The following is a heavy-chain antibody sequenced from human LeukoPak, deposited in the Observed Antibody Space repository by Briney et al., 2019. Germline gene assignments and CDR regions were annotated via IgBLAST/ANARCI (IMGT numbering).Heavy chain of an antibody. J-gene: IGHJ4*02. CDR1: GGSSSSYY. V-gene: IGHV4-59*01. CDR2: ISYSGRT. Sequence: SETLSLTCSVSGGSSSSYYWSWIRQPPGKGLEWIGYISYSGRTNNNPSLRSRVTISADTSKNQSSLKMRAVTAADTAVYYCARDLIDGVPGYFDFWGQGTLVTVSS. CDR3: ARDLIDGVPGYFDF. D-gene: IGHD2-8*01.